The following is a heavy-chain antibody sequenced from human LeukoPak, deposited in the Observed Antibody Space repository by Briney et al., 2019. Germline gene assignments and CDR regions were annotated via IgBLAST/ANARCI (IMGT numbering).Heavy chain of an antibody. Sequence: QPGGSLRLSCAASGFTFSSYAMSWVRQAPGKGLEWVSAISGSGGSTYYADSVKGRFTISRDNSKNTLYLQMNSLRAEDTAVYYCAKAEDYDSSGSISAWGQGTLVTVSS. J-gene: IGHJ5*02. V-gene: IGHV3-23*01. CDR3: AKAEDYDSSGSISA. CDR2: ISGSGGST. D-gene: IGHD3-22*01. CDR1: GFTFSSYA.